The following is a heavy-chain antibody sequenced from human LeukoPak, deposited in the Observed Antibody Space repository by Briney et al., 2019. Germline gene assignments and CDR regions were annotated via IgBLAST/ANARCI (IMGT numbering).Heavy chain of an antibody. D-gene: IGHD3-22*01. Sequence: GGSLSLSCAASGFTFGSYGIYWVRQAPGKGLEWVAGIRYDGSDRSYADPVKGRFTISRDNSKNTVDLQMNSLRAEDTAVYYCARDSWGDGGYYRTLDYWGQGTLVTVSS. CDR2: IRYDGSDR. V-gene: IGHV3-33*01. CDR3: ARDSWGDGGYYRTLDY. J-gene: IGHJ4*02. CDR1: GFTFGSYG.